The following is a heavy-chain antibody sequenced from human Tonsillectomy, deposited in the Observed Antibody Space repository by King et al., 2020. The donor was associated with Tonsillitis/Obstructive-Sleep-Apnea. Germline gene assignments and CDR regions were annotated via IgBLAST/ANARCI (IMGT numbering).Heavy chain of an antibody. D-gene: IGHD2-21*01. CDR1: GYTFTSYF. J-gene: IGHJ4*02. V-gene: IGHV1-18*01. Sequence: QLVQSGAEVRKPGASVKVSCKASGYTFTSYFITWVRQAPGQGLEWMGWISAYNGNTNYSQNLQGRGTMTTDTSTSTAYMELRSLRSDDTAVYYCARVYCGGYCYPFDYWGQGTLVTVSS. CDR3: ARVYCGGYCYPFDY. CDR2: ISAYNGNT.